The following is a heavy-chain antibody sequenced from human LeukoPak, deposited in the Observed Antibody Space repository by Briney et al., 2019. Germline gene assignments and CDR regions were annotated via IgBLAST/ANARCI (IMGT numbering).Heavy chain of an antibody. CDR3: VRDRPHNWFDP. Sequence: VSVKVSCKASGYTFTGFYIHWVRQAPGQGLEWLGLIKPNNGDTNYAQKFQGRVTMTRDTSITTAYMELNRLKSDDTAVYYCVRDRPHNWFDPWGQGTLVTVSS. V-gene: IGHV1-2*02. CDR1: GYTFTGFY. CDR2: IKPNNGDT. J-gene: IGHJ5*02.